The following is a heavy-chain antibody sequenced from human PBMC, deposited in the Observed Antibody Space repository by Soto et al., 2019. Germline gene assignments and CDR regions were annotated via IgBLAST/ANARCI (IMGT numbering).Heavy chain of an antibody. CDR1: GDSVSSTSAA. D-gene: IGHD6-13*01. V-gene: IGHV6-1*01. CDR3: ARDAIAGRGWFDP. CDR2: TYYRSKWYN. Sequence: SQTLSLTCSISGDSVSSTSAAWNWIRQSPSRGLEWLGRTYYRSKWYNDYAVSVKSRITISPDTSKNQFSLQLNSVTPEDTAVYYCARDAIAGRGWFDPWGQGTLVTVSS. J-gene: IGHJ5*02.